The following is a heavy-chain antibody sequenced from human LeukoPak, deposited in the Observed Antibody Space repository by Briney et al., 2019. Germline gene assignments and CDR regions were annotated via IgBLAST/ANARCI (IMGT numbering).Heavy chain of an antibody. J-gene: IGHJ6*03. Sequence: SETLSLTCAVYGGSFSGYYWSWIRQPPGKGLEWIGEINHSGSTYYNPSLKSRVTISVDTSKNQFSLKLTSVTAADTAVYHCARQYCARCYHYYHYYMDVWGKGTTVTVSS. V-gene: IGHV4-34*01. CDR3: ARQYCARCYHYYHYYMDV. CDR1: GGSFSGYY. D-gene: IGHD2-21*01. CDR2: INHSGST.